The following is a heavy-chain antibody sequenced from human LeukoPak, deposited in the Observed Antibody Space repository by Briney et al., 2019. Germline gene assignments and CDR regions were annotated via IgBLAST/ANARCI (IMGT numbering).Heavy chain of an antibody. D-gene: IGHD2-2*02. J-gene: IGHJ6*02. CDR2: RFPMVGIA. Sequence: SVKVSFKSSGGIFSSYFFSGVRQAPGRGREGVGMRFPMVGIANSAQKFPGRVTIPADKSTSTAYMELSSLRSEDTDAYYCERDYCSTTSCSTPPPYYHYGMDVWGQGTTVTVSS. CDR3: ERDYCSTTSCSTPPPYYHYGMDV. CDR1: GGIFSSYF. V-gene: IGHV1-69*04.